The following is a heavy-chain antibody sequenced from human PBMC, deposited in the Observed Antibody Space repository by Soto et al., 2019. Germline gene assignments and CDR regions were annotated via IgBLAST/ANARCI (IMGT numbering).Heavy chain of an antibody. V-gene: IGHV4-31*03. J-gene: IGHJ5*02. CDR2: IDYSGST. Sequence: SETLSLTCTVSGGSISSGGYYWSWIRQHPGKGLEWIGYIDYSGSTYYNPSLKSRVTISVDTSKNQFSLKLSSVTAADTAVYYCARAHPRSGYWPWGQGTLVTVSS. CDR1: GGSISSGGYY. CDR3: ARAHPRSGYWP. D-gene: IGHD3-22*01.